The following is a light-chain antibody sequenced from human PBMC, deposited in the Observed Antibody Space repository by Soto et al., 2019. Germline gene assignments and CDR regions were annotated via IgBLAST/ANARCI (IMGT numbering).Light chain of an antibody. CDR1: SSDVGGYNY. J-gene: IGLJ1*01. V-gene: IGLV2-23*02. CDR3: SSYAGAITFYV. CDR2: EVN. Sequence: QSVLTQPASVSGSPGQSITISCTGTSSDVGGYNYVSWYQQHPGKAPKLMIYEVNKRPAGVSKRFSGSKSGDTASLTISGLQAEDEADYYCSSYAGAITFYVFGTGTKLTVL.